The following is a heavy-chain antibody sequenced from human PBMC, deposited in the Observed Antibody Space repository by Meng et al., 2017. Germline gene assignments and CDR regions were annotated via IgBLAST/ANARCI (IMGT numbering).Heavy chain of an antibody. CDR1: GFTFSSYS. CDR2: ISSSSYI. Sequence: GGSLRLSCAASGFTFSSYSMNWVRQAPGKGLEWVSSISSSSYIYYADSAKGRFTISRDNAKNTLYLQMNSLRAEDTAVYYCARPVGGFDYWGQGTLVTVSS. J-gene: IGHJ4*02. D-gene: IGHD3-10*01. V-gene: IGHV3-21*01. CDR3: ARPVGGFDY.